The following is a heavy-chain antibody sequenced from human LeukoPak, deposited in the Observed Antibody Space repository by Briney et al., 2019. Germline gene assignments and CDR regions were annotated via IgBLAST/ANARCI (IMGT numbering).Heavy chain of an antibody. J-gene: IGHJ4*02. V-gene: IGHV5-51*01. D-gene: IGHD6-19*01. CDR1: EYSFTNCW. Sequence: GESLKISCKGSEYSFTNCWIGWVRQKPGRGLEWMGLIYPENSYARYSPSLQGQVTISADKSISTAYLQWSSLKASDTAMYYCARHGGYSSSQRDPENDYWGQGTLVTVSS. CDR3: ARHGGYSSSQRDPENDY. CDR2: IYPENSYA.